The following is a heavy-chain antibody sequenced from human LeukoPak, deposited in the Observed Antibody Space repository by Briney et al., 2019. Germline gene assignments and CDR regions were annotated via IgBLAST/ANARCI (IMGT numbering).Heavy chain of an antibody. D-gene: IGHD3-10*01. V-gene: IGHV3-74*01. Sequence: PGGSLRLSCAASGFTFSSYWMHWVRQAPGKGLVWVSRINSDGSSTSYADSVKGRFTISRDNAKNTLYLQMNSLRAEDTAVYYCARVDRRGYFDYWGQGTLVTVSS. CDR1: GFTFSSYW. CDR2: INSDGSST. J-gene: IGHJ4*02. CDR3: ARVDRRGYFDY.